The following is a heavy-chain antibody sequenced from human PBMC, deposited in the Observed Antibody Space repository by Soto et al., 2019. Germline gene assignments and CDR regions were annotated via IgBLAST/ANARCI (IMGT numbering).Heavy chain of an antibody. D-gene: IGHD3-22*01. J-gene: IGHJ5*02. V-gene: IGHV1-69*12. CDR3: ARDRGPSSGYYPYWFDP. CDR2: IIPIFGTA. CDR1: GGTFSSYA. Sequence: QVQLVQSGAEVKKPGSSVKVSCKASGGTFSSYAITWVRQAPGQGLEWMGGIIPIFGTANYAQKFQGRVTIPADGSTSTAYRELSSLRSEDTAVYYCARDRGPSSGYYPYWFDPWGQGTLVTVSS.